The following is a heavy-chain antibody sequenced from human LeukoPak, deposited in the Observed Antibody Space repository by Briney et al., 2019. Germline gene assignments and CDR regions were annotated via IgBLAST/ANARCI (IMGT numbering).Heavy chain of an antibody. Sequence: SETLSLTCAVYGGSSSGYYWSWIRQPPGKGLEWIGEINHSGSTNYNPSLKSRVTISVDTSKNQFSLKLSSVTAADTAVYYCARGALGAGSGWYHRWGQGTLVTVSS. CDR2: INHSGST. CDR3: ARGALGAGSGWYHR. CDR1: GGSSSGYY. D-gene: IGHD6-19*01. V-gene: IGHV4-34*01. J-gene: IGHJ4*02.